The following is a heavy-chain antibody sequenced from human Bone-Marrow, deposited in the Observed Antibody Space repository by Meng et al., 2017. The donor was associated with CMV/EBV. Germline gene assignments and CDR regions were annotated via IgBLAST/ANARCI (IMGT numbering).Heavy chain of an antibody. D-gene: IGHD5-24*01. Sequence: GESLKISCAASGFTFSDYYMSWIRQAPGKGLEWVSYISSSGSTIYYADSVKGRFTISRDNAKNSLYLQMNSLRAEDTAVYYCARDLGRGIMATTKYYYYYGMDVWGQGTTVTVPS. CDR1: GFTFSDYY. V-gene: IGHV3-11*04. CDR2: ISSSGSTI. J-gene: IGHJ6*02. CDR3: ARDLGRGIMATTKYYYYYGMDV.